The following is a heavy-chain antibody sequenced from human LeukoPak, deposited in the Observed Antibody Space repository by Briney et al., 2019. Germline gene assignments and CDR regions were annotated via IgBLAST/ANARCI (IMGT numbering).Heavy chain of an antibody. CDR1: GFTFDDYA. CDR2: ISWNSGSI. Sequence: GRSLRLSCAASGFTFDDYAMHWVRQAPGKGLEWVSGISWNSGSIGYADSVKGRFTISRDNAKNSLYLQMNSLRAEDTALYYCAKDSRMITFGGVIVRAFYWGQGILVTVSS. D-gene: IGHD3-16*02. J-gene: IGHJ4*02. CDR3: AKDSRMITFGGVIVRAFY. V-gene: IGHV3-9*01.